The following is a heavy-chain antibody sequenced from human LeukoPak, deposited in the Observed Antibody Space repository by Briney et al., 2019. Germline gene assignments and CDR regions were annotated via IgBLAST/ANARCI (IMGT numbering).Heavy chain of an antibody. CDR3: ARDLDWILFDY. CDR2: IRPEGTTT. CDR1: GHTFSTYW. D-gene: IGHD3-9*01. Sequence: GGSLRLSCAASGHTFSTYWMHWVRQAPGKGLVWVSRIRPEGTTTAYADSVKGRFTLSRDNAKNTLLLQMNSLSAEDTAVYYCARDLDWILFDYGGQGTLVSVSS. V-gene: IGHV3-74*03. J-gene: IGHJ4*02.